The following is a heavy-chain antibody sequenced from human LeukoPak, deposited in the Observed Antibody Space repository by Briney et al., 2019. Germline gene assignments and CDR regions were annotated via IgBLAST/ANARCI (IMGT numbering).Heavy chain of an antibody. CDR2: ISPSGAST. V-gene: IGHV3-21*01. D-gene: IGHD3-10*01. J-gene: IGHJ5*02. CDR3: VRDYLGESGAGGP. Sequence: PGGSLRLSCTGSGFTFSSYTMNWVRQAPGKGLEWVSSISPSGASTFHAESVKGRFTISRDNAKRSLYFQMSALGGDDTAVYYCVRDYLGESGAGGPWGQGTLVTVSS. CDR1: GFTFSSYT.